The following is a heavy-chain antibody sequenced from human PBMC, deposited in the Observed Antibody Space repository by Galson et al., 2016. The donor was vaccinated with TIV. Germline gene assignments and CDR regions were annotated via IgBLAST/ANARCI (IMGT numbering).Heavy chain of an antibody. CDR1: GFIFSTYT. D-gene: IGHD3-10*01. Sequence: SLRLSCAASGFIFSTYTMNWVRQAPGKGLEWVSSISSDSNYMHYADSVKGRFTISRDNAKNSLYLHMNSLRAEDTAVYYCAREGSHHYASWSFYEPDYWGKGALVTVSS. CDR3: AREGSHHYASWSFYEPDY. V-gene: IGHV3-21*01. CDR2: ISSDSNYM. J-gene: IGHJ4*02.